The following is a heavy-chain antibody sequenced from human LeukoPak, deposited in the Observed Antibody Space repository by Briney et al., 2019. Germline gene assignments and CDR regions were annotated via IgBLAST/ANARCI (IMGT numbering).Heavy chain of an antibody. V-gene: IGHV3-23*01. CDR1: GFTFSSYA. D-gene: IGHD5-24*01. CDR2: FSGSGDST. Sequence: PGGSLRLSCAASGFTFSSYAMSWVRQAPGKGLEWVSTFSGSGDSTYYADSVKGRFTISRDNSKNTLYLQMNSLRAKDTAVYYCAKGGVEMAYYYYYYMDVWGKGTTVTVSS. J-gene: IGHJ6*03. CDR3: AKGGVEMAYYYYYYMDV.